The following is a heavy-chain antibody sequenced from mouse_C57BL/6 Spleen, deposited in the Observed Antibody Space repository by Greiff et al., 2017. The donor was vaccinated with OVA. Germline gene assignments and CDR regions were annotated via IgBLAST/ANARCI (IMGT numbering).Heavy chain of an antibody. CDR2: IYPSDSET. D-gene: IGHD3-2*02. CDR1: GYTFTSYW. Sequence: QVQLQQPGAELVRPGSSVKLSCKASGYTFTSYWMDWVKQRPGQGLEWIGNIYPSDSETHYTPKFKDKATLTVDKSSSPAYMQLSSLTSEDSAVDDGARGDRSGYRFAYWGQGTRVTVSA. CDR3: ARGDRSGYRFAY. V-gene: IGHV1-61*01. J-gene: IGHJ3*01.